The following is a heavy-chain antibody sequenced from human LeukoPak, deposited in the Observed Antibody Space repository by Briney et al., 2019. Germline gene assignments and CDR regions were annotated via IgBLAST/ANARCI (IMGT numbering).Heavy chain of an antibody. Sequence: PSETLSLTCTVSGDSMTKNYWNWIRQPAGEGLEWIGRVYSSGGTNYNPSLKSRVSISVDKSKSQFFLKLSSVTAADTAVYDCVWSRYGDYFFDYWGQGTLVTVSS. CDR3: VWSRYGDYFFDY. CDR2: VYSSGGT. J-gene: IGHJ4*02. D-gene: IGHD4-17*01. V-gene: IGHV4-4*07. CDR1: GDSMTKNY.